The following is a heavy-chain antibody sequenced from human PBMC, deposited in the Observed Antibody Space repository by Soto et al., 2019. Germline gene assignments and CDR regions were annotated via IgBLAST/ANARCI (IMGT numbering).Heavy chain of an antibody. CDR1: GGSFSGYY. V-gene: IGHV4-34*01. D-gene: IGHD3-22*01. CDR3: ARGLVIEPVYYMDV. Sequence: SETLSLTCAVYGGSFSGYYWSWIRQPPGKGLEWIGEINHSGSTNYNPSLKSRVTISVDTSKNQFSLKLSSVTAADTAVYYCARGLVIEPVYYMDVWGKGTTVTVSS. CDR2: INHSGST. J-gene: IGHJ6*03.